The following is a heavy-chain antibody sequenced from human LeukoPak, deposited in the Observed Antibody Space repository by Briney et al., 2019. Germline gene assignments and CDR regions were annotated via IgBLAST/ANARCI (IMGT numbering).Heavy chain of an antibody. CDR3: ARDYYHSGTYYSDY. Sequence: ASVKVSCKASGYTFSYYGMSWVRQAPGQGPEWLGWISPNNGNTNYAQKFQGRVTMTTDTSTSTAYMELRSLRFDDTAVYYRARDYYHSGTYYSDYWGQGTLVTVSS. D-gene: IGHD3-10*01. CDR2: ISPNNGNT. J-gene: IGHJ4*02. CDR1: GYTFSYYG. V-gene: IGHV1-18*01.